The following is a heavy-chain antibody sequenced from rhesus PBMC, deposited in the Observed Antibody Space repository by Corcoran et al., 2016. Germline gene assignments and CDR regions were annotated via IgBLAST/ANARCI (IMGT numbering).Heavy chain of an antibody. J-gene: IGHJ4*01. Sequence: QVQLQESGPRLVKPSETLSLTCDVSGVSLRSHWWSWVRPPPGKGLEWIGEINGNSGNTYYNPSLKSRLYISKDASKNQFSLKLSSVTAADTAVYYCARESGEGYWGQGVLVTVSS. V-gene: IGHV4-80*01. D-gene: IGHD1-44*02. CDR2: INGNSGNT. CDR3: ARESGEGY. CDR1: GVSLRSHW.